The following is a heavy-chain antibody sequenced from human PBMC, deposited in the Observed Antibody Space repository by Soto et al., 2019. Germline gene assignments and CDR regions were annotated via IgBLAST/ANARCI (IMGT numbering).Heavy chain of an antibody. V-gene: IGHV1-8*01. CDR1: GYTFTSHD. CDR2: MNPNSGNT. Sequence: QVQLVQSGAEVKKPGASVKVSCKASGYTFTSHDINWVRQATGQGLEWMGWMNPNSGNTDYAQKFQGRVTMNRNTSISTAYMELCSLRAEEPAVYYCARAVVSRGIDVWGEGATVSVSS. D-gene: IGHD3-22*01. CDR3: ARAVVSRGIDV. J-gene: IGHJ6*04.